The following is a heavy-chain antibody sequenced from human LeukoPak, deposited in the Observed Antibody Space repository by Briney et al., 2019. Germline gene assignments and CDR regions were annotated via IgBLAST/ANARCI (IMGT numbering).Heavy chain of an antibody. Sequence: AAVKVSCKASGYTFTSYGISWVRQAPGQGLEWMGWISTYNGNTNYAQKLQGRVTMTTDTSTSTAYMELRSLRSDDTAVYYCARLWDYMGPDYWGQGTLVTVSS. CDR2: ISTYNGNT. V-gene: IGHV1-18*01. CDR1: GYTFTSYG. J-gene: IGHJ4*02. CDR3: ARLWDYMGPDY. D-gene: IGHD4-11*01.